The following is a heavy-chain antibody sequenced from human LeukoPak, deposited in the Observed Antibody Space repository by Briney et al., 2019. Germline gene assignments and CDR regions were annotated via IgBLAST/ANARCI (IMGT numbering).Heavy chain of an antibody. Sequence: KVSCKASGYTFXSYGXSWVRQAPGQGLEWMGWXSAYNGNTNYAQKLQGRVTMTTDTSTSTAYMELRSLRSDDTAVYYCAREGGYCSGGSCYLDTWFDPWGQGTLVTVSS. CDR2: XSAYNGNT. CDR3: AREGGYCSGGSCYLDTWFDP. CDR1: GYTFXSYG. J-gene: IGHJ5*02. V-gene: IGHV1-18*01. D-gene: IGHD2-15*01.